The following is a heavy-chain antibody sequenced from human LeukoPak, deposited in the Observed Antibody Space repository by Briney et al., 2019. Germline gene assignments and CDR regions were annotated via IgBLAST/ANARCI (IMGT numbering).Heavy chain of an antibody. J-gene: IGHJ3*02. CDR2: IYSGGST. CDR3: ASMVVVVTPRAFDI. CDR1: GFTVSSNY. V-gene: IGHV3-53*01. Sequence: GRSLRLSCAASGFTVSSNYMSWVRQAPGKGLEWVSVIYSGGSTYYADSVKGRFTISRDNSKNTLYLQMNSLRAEDTAVYYCASMVVVVTPRAFDIWGQGTMVTVSS. D-gene: IGHD3-22*01.